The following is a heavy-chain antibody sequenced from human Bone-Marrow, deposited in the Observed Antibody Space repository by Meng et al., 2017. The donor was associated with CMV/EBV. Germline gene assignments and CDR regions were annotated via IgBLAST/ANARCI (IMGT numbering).Heavy chain of an antibody. D-gene: IGHD6-13*01. CDR3: VRGGAAADWGGFFDY. Sequence: LSLTCAASGFTFSSYEMNWVRQAPGKGLEWVAVISFDGSSKYYADSVKGRFTISRDNSKNTVYMRMNNLRAGDMAVYYCVRGGAAADWGGFFDYWGQGTLVTVSP. CDR1: GFTFSSYE. V-gene: IGHV3-30-3*01. CDR2: ISFDGSSK. J-gene: IGHJ4*02.